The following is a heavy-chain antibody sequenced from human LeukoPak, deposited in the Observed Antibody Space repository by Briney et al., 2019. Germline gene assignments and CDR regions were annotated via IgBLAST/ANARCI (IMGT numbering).Heavy chain of an antibody. Sequence: ASVKVSCKASGYTFTDYYMHWVRQAPGQGLEWMGRLNPHSGGTNYAQNFQGRVTMTRDTNITTAYMELRRLTSDDSAMYYCTKSGTWGPGTLVTVSS. J-gene: IGHJ5*02. CDR2: LNPHSGGT. D-gene: IGHD1-26*01. V-gene: IGHV1-2*06. CDR1: GYTFTDYY. CDR3: TKSGT.